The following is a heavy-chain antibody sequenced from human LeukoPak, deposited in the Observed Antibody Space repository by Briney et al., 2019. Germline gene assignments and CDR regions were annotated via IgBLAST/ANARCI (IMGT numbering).Heavy chain of an antibody. V-gene: IGHV3-48*03. CDR1: GFTFSSYE. J-gene: IGHJ6*03. CDR3: ASIDGYYYYYMDV. Sequence: GGSLRLSCAASGFTFSSYEMNWVRQAPGKGLEWVSYISSSGSTIYYADSVKGRFTISRDNSKNTLYLQMNSLRAEDTAVYYCASIDGYYYYYMDVWGKGTTVTVSS. CDR2: ISSSGSTI. D-gene: IGHD3-16*02.